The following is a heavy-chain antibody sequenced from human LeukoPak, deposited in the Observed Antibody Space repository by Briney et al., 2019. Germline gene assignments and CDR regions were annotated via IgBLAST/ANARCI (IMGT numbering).Heavy chain of an antibody. D-gene: IGHD6-19*01. CDR2: IYDSGST. V-gene: IGHV4-59*01. CDR3: ARDGYSSGWYLSGYFDY. J-gene: IGHJ4*02. CDR1: GGSISSYY. Sequence: SETLSLTCTVSGGSISSYYWSWIRQPPGKGREWIGDIYDSGSTNYNPSLTSRVTISVYTSKTHFSLKLSSVTAPDTAVYYCARDGYSSGWYLSGYFDYWGQGTLVTVSS.